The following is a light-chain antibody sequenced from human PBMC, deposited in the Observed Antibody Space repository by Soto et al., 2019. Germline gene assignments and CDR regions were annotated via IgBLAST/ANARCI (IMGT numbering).Light chain of an antibody. CDR1: QDIGTS. J-gene: IGKJ4*01. CDR2: AAS. V-gene: IGKV1-9*01. Sequence: DIQLTQSPSFLSASVRDRVTITCRASQDIGTSLAWYQQRPGKAPKVLITAASTSKSEVPPRFSGSGSGTEFTLTISSLQPEDLATYYCQQLNTYPLTFGGGTKVE. CDR3: QQLNTYPLT.